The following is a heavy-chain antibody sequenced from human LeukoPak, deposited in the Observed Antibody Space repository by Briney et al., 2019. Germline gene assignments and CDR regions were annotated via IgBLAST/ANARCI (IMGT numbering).Heavy chain of an antibody. D-gene: IGHD3-3*01. V-gene: IGHV4-31*03. CDR1: GGSISSGGYY. CDR2: IYYSGST. Sequence: PSETLSLTCTVSGGSISSGGYYWSWIRRHPGKGLEWIGYIYYSGSTYYNPSLKSRVTISVDTSKNQFSLKLSSVTAADTAVYYCARVDTIFGVGHFDYWGQGTLVTVSS. CDR3: ARVDTIFGVGHFDY. J-gene: IGHJ4*02.